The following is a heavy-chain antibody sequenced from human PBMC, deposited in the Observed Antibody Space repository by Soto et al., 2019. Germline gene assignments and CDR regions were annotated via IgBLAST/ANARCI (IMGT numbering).Heavy chain of an antibody. CDR3: ARDSPSRRVTPFDY. D-gene: IGHD5-18*01. Sequence: QVQLVQSGAEVKKPGASVKVSCTASGYAFTSYDINWVRQTTGQGLEWMGWMNPNSGNTGYAQKFQGRVTMTRNTSINTAYMELIGLSSEGTAVYYCARDSPSRRVTPFDYWGQGTLVTVSS. CDR2: MNPNSGNT. V-gene: IGHV1-8*01. CDR1: GYAFTSYD. J-gene: IGHJ4*02.